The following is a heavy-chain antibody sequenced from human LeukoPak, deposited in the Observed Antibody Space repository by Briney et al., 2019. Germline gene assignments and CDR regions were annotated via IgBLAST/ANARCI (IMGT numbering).Heavy chain of an antibody. CDR2: ISSGSSTI. V-gene: IGHV3-48*02. J-gene: IGHJ4*02. D-gene: IGHD3-22*01. CDR3: AREPPGNYDSSGYYYAYFDC. CDR1: GFTFSNYG. Sequence: GGSLRLSCAASGFTFSNYGMHWVRQAPGKGLEWVSYISSGSSTIYYADSVKGRFTISRDNAKNSLYLQMNSLTDEDTAVYYCAREPPGNYDSSGYYYAYFDCWGQGTLVTVSS.